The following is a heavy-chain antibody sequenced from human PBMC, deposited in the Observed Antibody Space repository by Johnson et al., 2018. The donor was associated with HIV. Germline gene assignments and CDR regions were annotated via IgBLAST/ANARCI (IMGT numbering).Heavy chain of an antibody. CDR3: ARDVTAGNDAFDI. V-gene: IGHV3-23*04. CDR2: ISGSGGST. Sequence: VQLVESGGGLVQPGGSLRLSCAASGFTFSSYAMSWVRQAPGKGLEWVSAISGSGGSTYYADSVKGRFTISRDNSNNTLYLQMNSLRAEDTAVYYCARDVTAGNDAFDIWGQGTMVTVSS. D-gene: IGHD1-1*01. J-gene: IGHJ3*02. CDR1: GFTFSSYA.